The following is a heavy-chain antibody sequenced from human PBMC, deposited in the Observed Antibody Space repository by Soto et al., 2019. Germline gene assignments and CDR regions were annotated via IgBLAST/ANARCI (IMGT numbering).Heavy chain of an antibody. V-gene: IGHV4-61*01. J-gene: IGHJ6*02. Sequence: PSETLSLTCTVSGGSVSTGMKYWVWVRHPPGKALEFIGYMYKTGETLLNSSLKSRVTLSMETSKNQFSLTLSSVTAADTAVYFCMKAHESGDFLGMSVWGPGTTVTVSS. D-gene: IGHD3-10*01. CDR3: MKAHESGDFLGMSV. CDR2: MYKTGET. CDR1: GGSVSTGMKY.